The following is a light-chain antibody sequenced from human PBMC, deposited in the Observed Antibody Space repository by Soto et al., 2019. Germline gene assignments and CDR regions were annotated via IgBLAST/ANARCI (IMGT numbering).Light chain of an antibody. CDR3: AAWDDSLSGYV. CDR1: SSNIGSNY. V-gene: IGLV1-47*01. Sequence: QSVLTQPPSASGTPGQRVTISCSGSSSNIGSNYVYWYQQLPGTAPKLLIYRNNQRPSGVPDRFSGSKSGTSASLAISGLRSEDAADYYCAAWDDSLSGYVFGTGPKVTV. CDR2: RNN. J-gene: IGLJ1*01.